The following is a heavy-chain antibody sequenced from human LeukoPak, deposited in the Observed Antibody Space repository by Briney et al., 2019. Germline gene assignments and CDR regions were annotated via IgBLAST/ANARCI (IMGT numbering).Heavy chain of an antibody. V-gene: IGHV4-39*07. D-gene: IGHD6-13*01. CDR3: ARLVVSSWPPDY. J-gene: IGHJ4*02. CDR1: GGSISSSSYY. Sequence: PSETLSLTCTVSGGSISSSSYYWGWIRQPPGKGLEWIGSIYYSGSTYYNPSLKSRVTISVDTSKNQFSLKLSSVTAADTAMYYCARLVVSSWPPDYWGQGTLVTVSS. CDR2: IYYSGST.